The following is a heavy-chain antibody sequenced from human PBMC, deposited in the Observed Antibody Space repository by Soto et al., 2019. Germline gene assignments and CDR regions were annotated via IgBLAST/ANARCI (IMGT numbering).Heavy chain of an antibody. CDR2: INPNSGGT. J-gene: IGHJ6*03. V-gene: IGHV1-2*04. CDR1: GYTFTGYY. Sequence: ASVKVSCKASGYTFTGYYMHWVRQAPGQGLEWMGWINPNSGGTNYAQKFQGWVTMTRDTSISTAYMELSRLRSDDTAVYYCARGPLGHYYYYYYMGVWGKGTTVTVSS. CDR3: ARGPLGHYYYYYYMGV.